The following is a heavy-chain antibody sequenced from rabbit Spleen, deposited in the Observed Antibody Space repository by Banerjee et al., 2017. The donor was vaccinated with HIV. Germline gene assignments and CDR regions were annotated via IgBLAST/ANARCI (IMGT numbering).Heavy chain of an antibody. V-gene: IGHV1S40*01. CDR2: IDPVFGIT. Sequence: QSLEESGGGLVQPEGSLTLTCTASGFSFSFINYMCWVRQAPGKGLEWIGYIDPVFGITYYANWVNGRFSISRENAQNTVFLQMTSLTAADTATYFCARDGAGGSYFALWGPGTLVTVS. CDR1: GFSFSFINY. J-gene: IGHJ4*01. D-gene: IGHD8-1*01. CDR3: ARDGAGGSYFAL.